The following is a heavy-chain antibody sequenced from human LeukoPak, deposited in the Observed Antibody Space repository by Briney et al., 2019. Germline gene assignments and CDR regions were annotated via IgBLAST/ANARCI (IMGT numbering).Heavy chain of an antibody. CDR1: GFTFSSYW. CDR3: AREGGVRYYDYVWGSYRPHAFDY. V-gene: IGHV3-74*01. CDR2: INSDGSST. J-gene: IGHJ4*02. D-gene: IGHD3-16*02. Sequence: GGSLRLSCAAPGFTFSSYWMHWVRHAPGKGLVWVSRINSDGSSTSYADSVKGRFTISRDNAKNTLYLQMNSLRAEDTAVYYCAREGGVRYYDYVWGSYRPHAFDYWGQGTLVTVSS.